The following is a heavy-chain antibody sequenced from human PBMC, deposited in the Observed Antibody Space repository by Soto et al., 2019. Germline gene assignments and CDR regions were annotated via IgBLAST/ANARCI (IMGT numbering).Heavy chain of an antibody. CDR1: GFTFSSYA. CDR2: ISGSGGST. D-gene: IGHD3-9*01. Sequence: GGSLRLSCAASGFTFSSYAMSWVRQAPGKGLEWVSAISGSGGSTYYADSVKGRFTISRDNSKNTLYLQMNSLRAEDTAVYYCAKGAKTYYDILTGYQDYWGQGTLVTVSS. CDR3: AKGAKTYYDILTGYQDY. J-gene: IGHJ4*02. V-gene: IGHV3-23*01.